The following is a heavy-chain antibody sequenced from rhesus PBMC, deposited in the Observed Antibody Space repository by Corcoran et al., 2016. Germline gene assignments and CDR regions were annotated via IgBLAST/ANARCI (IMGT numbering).Heavy chain of an antibody. J-gene: IGHJ6*01. V-gene: IGHV2S1*01. D-gene: IGHD1-38*01. CDR3: ARGSITSGTYGLDS. Sequence: QVTLKESGPALVKPTQTLTLTCTFSGFSLSTRGMGVGWVRPPPGKALEWLAGIYWNDKKYYRKSLKSRLTSSKDTSKIQVVLRMTNMDPMDTATYFCARGSITSGTYGLDSWGQGVVVTVSS. CDR2: IYWNDKK. CDR1: GFSLSTRGMG.